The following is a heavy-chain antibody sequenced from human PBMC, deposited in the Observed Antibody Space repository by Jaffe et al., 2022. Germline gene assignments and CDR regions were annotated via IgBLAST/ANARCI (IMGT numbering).Heavy chain of an antibody. Sequence: QVQLVQSGAEVKKPGSSVKVSCKASGGTFSSYTISWVRQAPGQGLEWMGRIIPILGIANYAQKFQGRVTITADKSTSTAYMELSSLRSEDTAVYYCAREGSGWLVDYWGQGTLVTVSS. J-gene: IGHJ4*02. CDR3: AREGSGWLVDY. CDR2: IIPILGIA. D-gene: IGHD6-19*01. V-gene: IGHV1-69*08. CDR1: GGTFSSYT.